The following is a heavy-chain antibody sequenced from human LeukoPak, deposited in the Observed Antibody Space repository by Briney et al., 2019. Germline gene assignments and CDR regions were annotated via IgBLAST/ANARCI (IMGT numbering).Heavy chain of an antibody. CDR2: IYTSGST. Sequence: PSETLSLTCTVSGGSISSGSYYWSWIRQPAGKGLEWIGRIYTSGSTNYTPSLKSRVSISVATSKNQFSLKLSSVTAADTAVYYCAREVAARPRDNWYFDLWGRGTLVTVSS. V-gene: IGHV4-61*02. CDR1: GGSISSGSYY. CDR3: AREVAARPRDNWYFDL. D-gene: IGHD6-6*01. J-gene: IGHJ2*01.